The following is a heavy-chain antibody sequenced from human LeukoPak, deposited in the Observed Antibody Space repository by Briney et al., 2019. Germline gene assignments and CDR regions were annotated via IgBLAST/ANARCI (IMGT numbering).Heavy chain of an antibody. CDR2: INHSGST. Sequence: SETLSLTCAVYGGSFSGYYWSWIRQPPGKGLEWIGEINHSGSTNYNPSLKSRVTISVGTSKNQFSLKLSSVTAADTAVYYCARGRNYCSSTSCYRGMGFDYWGQGTLVTVSS. V-gene: IGHV4-34*01. D-gene: IGHD2-2*01. CDR1: GGSFSGYY. J-gene: IGHJ4*02. CDR3: ARGRNYCSSTSCYRGMGFDY.